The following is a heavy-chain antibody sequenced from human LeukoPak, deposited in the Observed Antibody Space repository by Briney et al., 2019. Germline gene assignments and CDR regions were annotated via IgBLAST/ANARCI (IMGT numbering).Heavy chain of an antibody. J-gene: IGHJ2*01. CDR1: GGTFSNYA. CDR3: ARDQYYDSSGFYQRYFDL. D-gene: IGHD3-22*01. CDR2: IIPIIATA. Sequence: SVKVSCKASGGTFSNYAISWVRQAPGQGREWMGQIIPIIATANYAQKFQGRVTITTDESTSTAYMELTSLRSEDTAVYYCARDQYYDSSGFYQRYFDLWGRGTLVTVSS. V-gene: IGHV1-69*05.